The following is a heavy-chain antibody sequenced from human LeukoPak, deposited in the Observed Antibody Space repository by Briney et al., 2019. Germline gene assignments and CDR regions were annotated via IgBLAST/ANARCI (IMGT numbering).Heavy chain of an antibody. J-gene: IGHJ3*02. Sequence: MASETLSLTCTVSGGSISSSSYYWGWIRQPPGKGLEWIGSIYYSGSTYYNPSLKSRVTISVDTSKNQFSLKLSSVTAADTAVYYCARVRTVHDAFDIWGQGTMVTVSS. CDR3: ARVRTVHDAFDI. D-gene: IGHD2-2*01. CDR1: GGSISSSSYY. CDR2: IYYSGST. V-gene: IGHV4-39*07.